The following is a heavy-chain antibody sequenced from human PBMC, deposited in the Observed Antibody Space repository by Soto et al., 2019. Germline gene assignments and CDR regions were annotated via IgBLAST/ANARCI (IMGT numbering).Heavy chain of an antibody. V-gene: IGHV1-69*01. D-gene: IGHD3-10*01. CDR3: AREPGYYGSGSKPGWFDP. Sequence: QVQLVQSGAEVKKPGSSVKVSCKASGGTFSSYAISWVRQAPGQGLEWMGGIIPIFGTANCAQKFQGRVTITADESTSTAYMELSSLRSEDTAVYYCAREPGYYGSGSKPGWFDPWGQGTLVTVSS. CDR1: GGTFSSYA. CDR2: IIPIFGTA. J-gene: IGHJ5*02.